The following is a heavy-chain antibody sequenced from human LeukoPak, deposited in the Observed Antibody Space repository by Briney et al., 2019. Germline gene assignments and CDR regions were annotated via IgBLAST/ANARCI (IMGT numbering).Heavy chain of an antibody. V-gene: IGHV3-21*01. Sequence: GGSLRLSCAASGFTFSSYAMSWVRQAPGKGLEWVSSISSSSSSYIYYADSVKGRFTISRDNAKNSLYLQMNSLRAEDTAVYYCARDDGDELTFYWGQGTLVTVSS. J-gene: IGHJ4*02. CDR1: GFTFSSYA. CDR2: ISSSSSSYI. CDR3: ARDDGDELTFY. D-gene: IGHD3-16*02.